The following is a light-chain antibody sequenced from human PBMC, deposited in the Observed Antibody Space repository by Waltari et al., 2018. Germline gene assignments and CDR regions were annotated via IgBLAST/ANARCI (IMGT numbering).Light chain of an antibody. CDR2: AAS. CDR3: QQTYSALIT. J-gene: IGKJ5*01. Sequence: IQMTQSPSSLSASVGDRVTITCRASQSVGNYLNWYQQRPGQAPKVLIYAASTLQSGVPSRFSGSGSGTDFTLTINSLQPEDLSIYYCQQTYSALITFGQGTRLEIK. V-gene: IGKV1-39*01. CDR1: QSVGNY.